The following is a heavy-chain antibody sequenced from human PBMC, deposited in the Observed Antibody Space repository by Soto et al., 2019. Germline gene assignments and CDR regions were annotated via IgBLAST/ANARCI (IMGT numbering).Heavy chain of an antibody. Sequence: QVQLVQSGAELKKPGASVKVSCKASGYTFSNYEMNWVRQATGQGPEWIGWVNPNNGDTGYAQKFQGRVTLTTDISTTTAYMELTSLRSEDTAIYYCAKVSRKGSAIDFDYWCQGTLITVSS. D-gene: IGHD3-10*01. J-gene: IGHJ4*02. CDR3: AKVSRKGSAIDFDY. CDR2: VNPNNGDT. V-gene: IGHV1-8*01. CDR1: GYTFSNYE.